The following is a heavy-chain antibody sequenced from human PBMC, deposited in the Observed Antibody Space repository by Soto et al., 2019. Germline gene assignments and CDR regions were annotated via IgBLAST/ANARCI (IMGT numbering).Heavy chain of an antibody. CDR1: GGSISSSSYY. V-gene: IGHV4-39*01. J-gene: IGHJ4*02. CDR3: ARHVTDRDYYDSSEFDY. Sequence: QLQLQESGPGLVKPSETLSLTCTVSGGSISSSSYYWGWIRQPPGKGLEWIGSIYYSGSTYYNPSLKSRVTISVDTSKNQFSLKLSSVTAADTAVYYCARHVTDRDYYDSSEFDYWGQGTLVTVSS. D-gene: IGHD3-22*01. CDR2: IYYSGST.